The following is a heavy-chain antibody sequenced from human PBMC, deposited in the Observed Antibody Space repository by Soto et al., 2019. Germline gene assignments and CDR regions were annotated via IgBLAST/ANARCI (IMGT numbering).Heavy chain of an antibody. Sequence: GGSLRLSCGASGFTFSSYAMSWVRQAPGKGLEWVSAISGNGADTTYADSVKGRFTISRDNAKNSLYLQMNSLRAEDTAVYYCAREEQLSSLDYWGQGTLVTVSS. CDR3: AREEQLSSLDY. D-gene: IGHD6-6*01. CDR1: GFTFSSYA. CDR2: ISGNGADT. V-gene: IGHV3-23*01. J-gene: IGHJ4*02.